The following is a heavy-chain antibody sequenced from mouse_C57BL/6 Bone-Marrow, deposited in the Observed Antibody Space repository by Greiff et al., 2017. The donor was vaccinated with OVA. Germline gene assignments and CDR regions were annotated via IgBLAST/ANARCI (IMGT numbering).Heavy chain of an antibody. V-gene: IGHV1-82*01. CDR1: GYAFSSSW. J-gene: IGHJ4*01. Sequence: VQVVESGPELVKPGASVKISCKASGYAFSSSWMNWVKQRPGKGLEWIGRIYPGDGDTNYNGKFKGKATLTADKSSSTAYMQLSSLTSEDSAVYFCARSGYYGSLDYWGQGTSVTVSS. CDR3: ARSGYYGSLDY. D-gene: IGHD1-1*01. CDR2: IYPGDGDT.